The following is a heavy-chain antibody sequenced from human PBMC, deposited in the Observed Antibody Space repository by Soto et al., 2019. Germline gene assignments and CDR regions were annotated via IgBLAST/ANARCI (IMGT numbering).Heavy chain of an antibody. D-gene: IGHD3-10*01. V-gene: IGHV3-53*02. CDR3: ARDYYYGSGHYYRADYYHYVRDV. J-gene: IGHJ6*02. CDR1: GFTVTSYY. CDR2: IYTGGNT. Sequence: EVQLVQTGGGLIQPGGSLRLSCAASGFTVTSYYMSWVRQAPGKGLEWVSLIYTGGNTNYADSVKGRFTISRDNSKNTLYLQMNSLRAEDTAVYYCARDYYYGSGHYYRADYYHYVRDVWGQGTTVTVSS.